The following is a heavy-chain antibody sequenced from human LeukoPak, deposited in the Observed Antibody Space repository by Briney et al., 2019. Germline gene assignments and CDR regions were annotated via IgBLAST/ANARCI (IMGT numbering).Heavy chain of an antibody. CDR1: GGSMEIDY. J-gene: IGHJ5*02. CDR3: AKNRVAAAGTTFAT. Sequence: SETLSLTCTVSGGSMEIDYWNWIRQSAGKGLEWIGRIYNTGSANYSPSLKSRVTMSIDTSKSRISLQLTSVTAADTAVYYCAKNRVAAAGTTFATWGQGTLVTVS. V-gene: IGHV4-4*07. CDR2: IYNTGSA. D-gene: IGHD6-13*01.